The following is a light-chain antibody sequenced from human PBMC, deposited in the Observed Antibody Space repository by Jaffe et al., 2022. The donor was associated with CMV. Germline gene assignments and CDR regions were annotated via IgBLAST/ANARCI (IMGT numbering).Light chain of an antibody. CDR1: QSITTY. CDR3: QQSYSTPFT. Sequence: DIQMTQSPSSLSASVGDGVAITCRASQSITTYLNWYQQKPGKAPKLLIYAASTLQSGVPSRFSGSGSGTAFTLTITSLQPEDFATYYCQQSYSTPFTFGPGTKVDIK. J-gene: IGKJ3*01. CDR2: AAS. V-gene: IGKV1-39*01.